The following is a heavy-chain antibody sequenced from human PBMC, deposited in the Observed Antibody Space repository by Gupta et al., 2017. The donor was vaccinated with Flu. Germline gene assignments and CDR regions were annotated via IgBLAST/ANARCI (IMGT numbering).Heavy chain of an antibody. V-gene: IGHV3-74*03. D-gene: IGHD4-17*01. CDR1: GFTFSGSY. CDR3: ATVTTGC. CDR2: INPDGSST. J-gene: IGHJ4*02. Sequence: VQLVESGGGLGQPGGSLRLSCAASGFTFSGSYLQWVRHAPGKGLVCVSRINPDGSSTTYADSVKGRFTISRDNAKNTLYLQMNSLGADDTAVYYCATVTTGCWGQGTLVTVSS.